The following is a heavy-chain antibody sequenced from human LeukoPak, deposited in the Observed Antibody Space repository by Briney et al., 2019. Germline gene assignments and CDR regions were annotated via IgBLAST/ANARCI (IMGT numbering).Heavy chain of an antibody. V-gene: IGHV3-72*01. J-gene: IGHJ3*02. CDR2: IRRGANSYTT. CDR1: GFTFSDYI. CDR3: SRDGGEGGNSAFDI. D-gene: IGHD3-16*01. Sequence: GGSLRLSGAASGFTFSDYILDWVRQAPGKGLEWVGRIRRGANSYTTEYAASVKGRFTISRDDSKNSLYLHMNSLKTEDTAVYHCSRDGGEGGNSAFDIWGQGTMVTVSS.